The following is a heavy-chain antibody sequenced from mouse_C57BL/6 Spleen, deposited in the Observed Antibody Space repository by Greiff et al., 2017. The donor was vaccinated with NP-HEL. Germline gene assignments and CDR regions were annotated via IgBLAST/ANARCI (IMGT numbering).Heavy chain of an antibody. CDR3: ARPAYYRTVYFDY. D-gene: IGHD2-12*01. J-gene: IGHJ2*01. Sequence: QVQLQQPGAELVMPGASVKLSCKASGYTFTSYWMHWVKQRPGQGLEWIGEIDPSGSYTNYNQKFKGKSTLTVDKSSSTAYMQLSSLTSEDSAVYYCARPAYYRTVYFDYWGQGTTLTVSS. V-gene: IGHV1-69*01. CDR2: IDPSGSYT. CDR1: GYTFTSYW.